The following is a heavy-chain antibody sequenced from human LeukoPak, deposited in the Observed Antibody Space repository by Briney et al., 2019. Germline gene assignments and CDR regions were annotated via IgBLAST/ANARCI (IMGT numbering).Heavy chain of an antibody. D-gene: IGHD3-22*01. CDR3: ARGSSGYYIGYFDY. CDR1: GFTFSSYW. CDR2: TNQDGSKI. Sequence: GGSLRLSCAASGFTFSSYWMTWVRQAPGKGLEWVANTNQDGSKIYYVDSLKGRFTISRDNAKNSLYLQMNGLRAEDTAVYYCARGSSGYYIGYFDYWGQGTLVTVSS. J-gene: IGHJ4*02. V-gene: IGHV3-7*01.